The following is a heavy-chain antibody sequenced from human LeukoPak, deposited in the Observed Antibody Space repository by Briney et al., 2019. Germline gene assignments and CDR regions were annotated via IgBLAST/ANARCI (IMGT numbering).Heavy chain of an antibody. D-gene: IGHD4-17*01. V-gene: IGHV1-69*13. CDR3: ASFSRPTVTTNHFDYYYYMDV. CDR1: GGTFSSYA. Sequence: GASVKVSCKASGGTFSSYAISWVRQAPGQGLEWMGGIIPIFGTANYAQKLQGRVTITADESTSTAYMELSSLRSEDTAVYYCASFSRPTVTTNHFDYYYYMDVWGKGTTVTVSS. J-gene: IGHJ6*03. CDR2: IIPIFGTA.